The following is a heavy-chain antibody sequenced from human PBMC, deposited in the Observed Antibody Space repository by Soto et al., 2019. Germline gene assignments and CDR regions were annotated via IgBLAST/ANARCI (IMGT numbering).Heavy chain of an antibody. CDR2: INEDGSEK. Sequence: LRLSCAASGFAFSSFWMSWVRQAPGKGLEWVANINEDGSEKHYVDSVKGRFTIPRDNAKNSLYLQMNSLRGEDAAVYYCSRHETSLYYAMDVWGQGTPVTVSS. V-gene: IGHV3-7*01. J-gene: IGHJ6*02. CDR1: GFAFSSFW. CDR3: SRHETSLYYAMDV.